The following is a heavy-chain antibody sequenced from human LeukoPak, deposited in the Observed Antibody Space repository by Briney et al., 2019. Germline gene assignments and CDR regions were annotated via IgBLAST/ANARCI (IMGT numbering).Heavy chain of an antibody. Sequence: GGSLRLSCAASGFTFSSYAMHWVRQAPGKGLEWVAVISYDGSNKYYADSVKGRFTISRDNSKNTLYLQMNSLRAEDTAVYYCASLWAKIAVAGTNLDYWGQGTLVTVSS. CDR2: ISYDGSNK. J-gene: IGHJ4*02. D-gene: IGHD6-19*01. CDR1: GFTFSSYA. CDR3: ASLWAKIAVAGTNLDY. V-gene: IGHV3-30*04.